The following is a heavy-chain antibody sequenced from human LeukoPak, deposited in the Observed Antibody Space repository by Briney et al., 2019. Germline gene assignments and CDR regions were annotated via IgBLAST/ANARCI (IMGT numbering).Heavy chain of an antibody. J-gene: IGHJ4*02. V-gene: IGHV4-59*01. Sequence: SETLSLTCTVSGGSISSYYWSWIRQPPGKGLEWIGYIYYSGSTNYNPSLKSRVTISVDTSKNQFSLKLSSVTAADTAVYYCARDSSGYYSFFDYWGQGTLITVSS. CDR1: GGSISSYY. CDR2: IYYSGST. D-gene: IGHD3-22*01. CDR3: ARDSSGYYSFFDY.